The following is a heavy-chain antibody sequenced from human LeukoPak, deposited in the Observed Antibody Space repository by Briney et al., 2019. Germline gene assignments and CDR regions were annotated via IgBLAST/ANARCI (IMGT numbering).Heavy chain of an antibody. CDR3: ARASYSSGWYSETYYYYYYMDV. J-gene: IGHJ6*03. CDR2: IYYSGST. Sequence: PSETLSLTCTVSGGSISSYYWSWIRQPPGKGLEWIGYIYYSGSTNYNPSLKSRVTISVDTSKNQFSLKLSSVTAADTAVYYCARASYSSGWYSETYYYYYYMDVWGKGTTVTISS. CDR1: GGSISSYY. V-gene: IGHV4-59*01. D-gene: IGHD6-19*01.